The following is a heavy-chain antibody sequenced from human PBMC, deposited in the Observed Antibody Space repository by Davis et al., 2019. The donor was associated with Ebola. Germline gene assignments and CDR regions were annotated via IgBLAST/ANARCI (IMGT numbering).Heavy chain of an antibody. Sequence: SVKVSCKASGGTFSSYAISWVRQAPGQGLEWMGRIIPILGIANYAQKFQGRVTITADKSTSTAYMELSSLRSEDTAVYYCARATVTIDAFDIWGQGTMVTVSS. CDR1: GGTFSSYA. CDR3: ARATVTIDAFDI. CDR2: IIPILGIA. J-gene: IGHJ3*02. D-gene: IGHD4-17*01. V-gene: IGHV1-69*04.